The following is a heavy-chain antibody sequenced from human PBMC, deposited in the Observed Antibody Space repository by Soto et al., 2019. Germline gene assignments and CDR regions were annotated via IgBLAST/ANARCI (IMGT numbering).Heavy chain of an antibody. D-gene: IGHD6-13*01. Sequence: PSETLSLTCAVYVGSFSGYYWSWIRQPPGKGLEWIGEINHSGSTNYNPSLKSRVTISVDTSKNQFSLKLSSVTAADTAVYYCAGPAAAGTENWFDPWGQGTLVTVSS. CDR3: AGPAAAGTENWFDP. CDR1: VGSFSGYY. J-gene: IGHJ5*02. V-gene: IGHV4-34*01. CDR2: INHSGST.